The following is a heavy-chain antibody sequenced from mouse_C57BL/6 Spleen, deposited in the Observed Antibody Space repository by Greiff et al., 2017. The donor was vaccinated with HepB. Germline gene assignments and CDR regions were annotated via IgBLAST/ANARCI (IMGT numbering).Heavy chain of an antibody. J-gene: IGHJ3*01. V-gene: IGHV1-69*01. CDR1: GYTFTSYW. CDR3: ARSLTGTRAY. Sequence: QVQLQQPGAELVMPGASVKLSCKASGYTFTSYWMHWVKQRPGQGLEWIGEIDPSDSYTNYNQKFKGKSTLTVDTSSSTAYMQLSSLTSEDSAVYYCARSLTGTRAYWGQGTLVTVSA. CDR2: IDPSDSYT. D-gene: IGHD4-1*01.